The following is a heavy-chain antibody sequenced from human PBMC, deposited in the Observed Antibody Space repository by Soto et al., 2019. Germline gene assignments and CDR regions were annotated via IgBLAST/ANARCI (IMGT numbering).Heavy chain of an antibody. CDR2: IDPSDSYT. Sequence: LGESLKISWKGSGYIFTSYWSSGVRQMPGKGLEWMGRIDPSDSYTNYSPSFQGHVAISAYKSISTAYLQWSSMKAPDTAMYYCAIQSPTLVVTAIRDYYYYGMDVWGQGTTVTVSS. CDR1: GYIFTSYW. V-gene: IGHV5-10-1*01. CDR3: AIQSPTLVVTAIRDYYYYGMDV. D-gene: IGHD2-21*02. J-gene: IGHJ6*02.